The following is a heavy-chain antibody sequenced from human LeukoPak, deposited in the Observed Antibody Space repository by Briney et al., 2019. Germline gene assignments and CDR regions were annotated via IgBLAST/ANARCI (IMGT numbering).Heavy chain of an antibody. Sequence: PGGSLRLSCAASGFTFSYYDLSWVRQAPGKGLDWVSGITSSGGNTYYTDSVKGRFTISRDNSENTLYLQMNSLRAEDTAVYYCAKVSWTTAARDYWGQGTLVTVSS. CDR2: ITSSGGNT. CDR3: AKVSWTTAARDY. J-gene: IGHJ4*02. D-gene: IGHD1-1*01. CDR1: GFTFSYYD. V-gene: IGHV3-23*01.